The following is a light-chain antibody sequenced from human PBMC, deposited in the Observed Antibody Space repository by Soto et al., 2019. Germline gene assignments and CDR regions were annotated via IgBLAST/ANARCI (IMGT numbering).Light chain of an antibody. CDR3: CSYGGSDVL. CDR1: SSDVGGYNY. J-gene: IGLJ2*01. CDR2: EVS. V-gene: IGLV2-14*01. Sequence: QSALTQPASVSGSPGQSIIISCTGTSSDVGGYNYVSWYQHHPGKAPKLMIYEVSNRPSGVSNRFSGSKSGNTASLTISGLQAEDEADYYCCSYGGSDVLFGGGTKLTVL.